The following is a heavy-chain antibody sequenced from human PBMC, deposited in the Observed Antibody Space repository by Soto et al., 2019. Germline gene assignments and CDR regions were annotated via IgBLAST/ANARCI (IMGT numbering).Heavy chain of an antibody. D-gene: IGHD3-10*01. CDR3: ARRPGSGSYCDY. Sequence: QVQLQESGPGLVRPSETLSLTCTVSGDSLTSGNYFWSWIRQPPGKGLEWIGYIHYSGSTNDNRSLKSRVTMSVDTSKNQFSLKLSSVTAADTAVYYCARRPGSGSYCDYWGQGTLVTVSS. J-gene: IGHJ4*02. V-gene: IGHV4-61*01. CDR2: IHYSGST. CDR1: GDSLTSGNYF.